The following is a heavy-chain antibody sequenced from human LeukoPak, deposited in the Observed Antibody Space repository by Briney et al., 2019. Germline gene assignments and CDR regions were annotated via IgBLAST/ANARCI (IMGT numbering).Heavy chain of an antibody. CDR3: ARDNSVGDYAWWFDP. D-gene: IGHD1-26*01. Sequence: GASVKVSCKASGYTFTSNYMHWVRQAPGQGLEWMGVINPSGGSTSYAQKFQGRVTMTRDMSTSTDYMELSSLRSEDTAVYYCARDNSVGDYAWWFDPWGQGTLLTVSS. V-gene: IGHV1-46*01. CDR2: INPSGGST. J-gene: IGHJ5*02. CDR1: GYTFTSNY.